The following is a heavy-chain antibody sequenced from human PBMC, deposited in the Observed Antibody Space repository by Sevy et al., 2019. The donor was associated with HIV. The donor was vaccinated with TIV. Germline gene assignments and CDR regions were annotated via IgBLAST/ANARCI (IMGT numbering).Heavy chain of an antibody. Sequence: GGSLRLSCAASGFIFNDYWMSWVRQAPGKGLEWVANIKQEGSEKYYVDSVKGRFTISIDNAKNSLYLQMNSLRAEDTAVYYCARDVSSPYGDYEGYYFDYWGQGNLVTVSS. J-gene: IGHJ4*02. D-gene: IGHD4-17*01. CDR2: IKQEGSEK. CDR3: ARDVSSPYGDYEGYYFDY. V-gene: IGHV3-7*01. CDR1: GFIFNDYW.